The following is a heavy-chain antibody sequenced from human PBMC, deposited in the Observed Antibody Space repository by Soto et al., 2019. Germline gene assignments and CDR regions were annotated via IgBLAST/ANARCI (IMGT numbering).Heavy chain of an antibody. CDR3: ARDQSFDRNYYYGIDV. Sequence: GESLKISCKGSGYSFTSYWISWVRQMTGKGLEWMGRIDPSDSYTNYSPSFQGHVTMTTDTSTSTVYMELRSLRSDDTAVYYCARDQSFDRNYYYGIDVWGQGTTVTVSS. V-gene: IGHV5-10-1*01. CDR1: GYSFTSYW. CDR2: IDPSDSYT. J-gene: IGHJ6*02.